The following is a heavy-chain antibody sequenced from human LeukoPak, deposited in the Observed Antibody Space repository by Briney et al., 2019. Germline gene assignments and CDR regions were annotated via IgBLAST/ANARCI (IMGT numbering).Heavy chain of an antibody. CDR2: INPNSGGT. J-gene: IGHJ4*02. Sequence: ASVKVSCKASGYTFTGYYMHWVRQAPGQGLEWMGWINPNSGGTNYAQKFQGRVTMTRDTSISTAYMELGRLRSDDTAVYYCARGVYSGYDSFDYWGQGTLVTVSS. CDR1: GYTFTGYY. V-gene: IGHV1-2*02. D-gene: IGHD5-12*01. CDR3: ARGVYSGYDSFDY.